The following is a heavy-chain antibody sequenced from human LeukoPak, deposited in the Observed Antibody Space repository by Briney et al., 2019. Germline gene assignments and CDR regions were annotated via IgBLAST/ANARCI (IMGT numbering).Heavy chain of an antibody. CDR3: ARDRSRYVWGSYRPY. CDR1: GFTFSSYA. D-gene: IGHD3-16*02. J-gene: IGHJ4*02. V-gene: IGHV3-30-3*01. CDR2: ISYDGSNK. Sequence: GRSLRLSCAASGFTFSSYAMHWVRQAPGKGLEWVAVISYDGSNKYYADSVKGRFTISRGNSKNTLYLQMNSLRAEDTAVYYCARDRSRYVWGSYRPYWGQGTLVTVSS.